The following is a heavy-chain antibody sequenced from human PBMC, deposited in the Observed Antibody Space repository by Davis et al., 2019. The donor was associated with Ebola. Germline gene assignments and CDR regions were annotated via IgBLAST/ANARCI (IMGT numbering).Heavy chain of an antibody. CDR1: GGSISNYY. D-gene: IGHD4-23*01. J-gene: IGHJ5*02. CDR3: ARTREGNYGGNWRWFDP. Sequence: SETLSLTCTVSGGSISNYYWSWIRQPPGKGLEWIGYMYYRGDTNYNPSLKSRVTISLDTSNNQLSLKLTSVTAADTAVYYCARTREGNYGGNWRWFDPWGQGTLVTVSS. CDR2: MYYRGDT. V-gene: IGHV4-59*08.